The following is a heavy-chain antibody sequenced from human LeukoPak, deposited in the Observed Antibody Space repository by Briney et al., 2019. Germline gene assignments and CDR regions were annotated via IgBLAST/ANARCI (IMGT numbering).Heavy chain of an antibody. CDR1: GFTFSNYA. D-gene: IGHD6-19*01. V-gene: IGHV4-59*01. CDR3: AREAGTHFDY. CDR2: ISYSGST. Sequence: SGGSLRLSCSASGFTFSNYAIHWVRQAPGKGLEWIGYISYSGSTNYNPSLKSRVTISVDTSKNQFSLKLSSVTAADTAVYYCAREAGTHFDYWGQGTLVTVSS. J-gene: IGHJ4*02.